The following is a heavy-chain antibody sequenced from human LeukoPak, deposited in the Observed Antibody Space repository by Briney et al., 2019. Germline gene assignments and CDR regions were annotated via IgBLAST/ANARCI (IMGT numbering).Heavy chain of an antibody. CDR1: GHTFTSYG. CDR2: ISAYNGNT. D-gene: IGHD3-3*01. J-gene: IGHJ4*02. V-gene: IGHV1-18*01. Sequence: ASVKVSCKASGHTFTSYGISWVRQAPGQGLEWIGWISAYNGNTNYAQKLQGRGTMTTDTSTSTAYMELRSLRSDDTAVYYCARDGRKYDFWSGYYFDYWGQGTLVTVSS. CDR3: ARDGRKYDFWSGYYFDY.